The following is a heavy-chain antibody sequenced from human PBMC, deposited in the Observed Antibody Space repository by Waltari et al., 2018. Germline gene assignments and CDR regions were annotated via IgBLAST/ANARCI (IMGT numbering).Heavy chain of an antibody. D-gene: IGHD3-16*01. V-gene: IGHV7-4-1*02. Sequence: QVQLVQSGSEWRKPGASVKVACKASGYTFTCDGRHWVGQAPGQGPEWMGWMNTNTGIPTYAQGFTGRFVFSLDTSVSTAYLQISDLEAADTAVYYCSRAANWNYVWFGPWGQGTLVTVSS. CDR2: MNTNTGIP. CDR1: GYTFTCDG. J-gene: IGHJ5*02. CDR3: SRAANWNYVWFGP.